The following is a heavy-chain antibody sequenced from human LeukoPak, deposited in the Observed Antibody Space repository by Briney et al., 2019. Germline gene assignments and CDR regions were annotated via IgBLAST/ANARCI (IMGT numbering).Heavy chain of an antibody. V-gene: IGHV3-66*01. Sequence: PGGSLRLSCAASAFTVSSNYMSWVRQAPGKGLEWVSVIYSGGSTYYADSVKGRFTISRDNSKNTLYLQMNSLRAEDTAVYYCARVLGYCSGGSCYESRFDPWGQGTLVTVSS. CDR2: IYSGGST. D-gene: IGHD2-15*01. J-gene: IGHJ5*02. CDR1: AFTVSSNY. CDR3: ARVLGYCSGGSCYESRFDP.